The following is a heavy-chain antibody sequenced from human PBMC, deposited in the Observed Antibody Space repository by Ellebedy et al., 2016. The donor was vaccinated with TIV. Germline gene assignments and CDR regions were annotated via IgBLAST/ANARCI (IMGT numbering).Heavy chain of an antibody. V-gene: IGHV1-18*01. CDR2: ISTYNGDT. CDR1: GYTFTSYV. Sequence: AASVKVSCKASGYTFTSYVLSWVRQAPGQGLEWMGWISTYNGDTKYAQNLQGRVTMTTDTSTSTAYVELRSLRSDDTAVYYCVHTGDRGIWGQGTMVTVSS. D-gene: IGHD3-10*01. J-gene: IGHJ3*02. CDR3: VHTGDRGI.